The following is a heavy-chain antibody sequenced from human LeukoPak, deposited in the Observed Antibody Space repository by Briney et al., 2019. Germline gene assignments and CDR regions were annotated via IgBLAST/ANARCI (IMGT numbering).Heavy chain of an antibody. V-gene: IGHV4-30-2*01. CDR1: GGSISSGGYY. D-gene: IGHD2-21*02. J-gene: IGHJ6*02. CDR2: IYHSGST. CDR3: ARSYCGGDCYSANYYYYGMDV. Sequence: SQTLSLTCTVSGGSISSGGYYWSWIRQPPGKGLEWIGYIYHSGSTYYNPSLKSRVTISVDRSKNQFSLKLSSVTAADTAVYYCARSYCGGDCYSANYYYYGMDVWGQGTTVTVSS.